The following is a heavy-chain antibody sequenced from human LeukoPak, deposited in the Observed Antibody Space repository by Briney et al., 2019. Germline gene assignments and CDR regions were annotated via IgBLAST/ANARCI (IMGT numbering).Heavy chain of an antibody. CDR3: ARWRPDYSDTFDI. D-gene: IGHD2-15*01. V-gene: IGHV3-21*01. CDR1: GFTFSSYS. Sequence: PGGSLRLSCAASGFTFSSYSMNGVRQAPGKGLDWVSSISSSSSYIYYADSVKGRFTISRDNAKNSLYVQMNSLRAEDTAVYYCARWRPDYSDTFDIWGQGTMVTVSS. J-gene: IGHJ3*02. CDR2: ISSSSSYI.